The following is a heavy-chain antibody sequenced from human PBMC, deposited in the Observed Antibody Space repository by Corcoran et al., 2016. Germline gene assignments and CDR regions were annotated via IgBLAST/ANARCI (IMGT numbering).Heavy chain of an antibody. CDR3: ARGGYYGSGSYFSGASGMDV. CDR1: GYTFTSYY. Sequence: QVQLVQSGAEVKKPGASVKVSCKASGYTFTSYYMHWVRQAPGQGLEWMGIINPSGGSTSYAQKFQGRVTMTRDTSTSTVYMELSSLGSEDTAVYYCARGGYYGSGSYFSGASGMDVWGQGTTVTVSS. J-gene: IGHJ6*02. V-gene: IGHV1-46*01. D-gene: IGHD3-10*01. CDR2: INPSGGST.